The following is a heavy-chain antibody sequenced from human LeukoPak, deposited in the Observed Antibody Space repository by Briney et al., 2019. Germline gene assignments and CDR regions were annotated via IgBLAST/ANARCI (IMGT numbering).Heavy chain of an antibody. V-gene: IGHV1-2*02. J-gene: IGHJ3*02. CDR1: GYTFTGYY. CDR3: ARVGFGGSRGDNLSAFDI. CDR2: INPNSGGT. Sequence: ASVKVSCKASGYTFTGYYMHWVRQAPGQGLEWMGWINPNSGGTNYAQKFQGRVTMTRDTSISTAYMELSRLRSDDTAVYYCARVGFGGSRGDNLSAFDIWGQGTMVTVSS. D-gene: IGHD3-10*01.